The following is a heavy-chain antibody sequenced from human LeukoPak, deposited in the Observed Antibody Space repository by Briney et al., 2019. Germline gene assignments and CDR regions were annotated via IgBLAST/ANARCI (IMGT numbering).Heavy chain of an antibody. CDR1: GGTFSSYA. V-gene: IGHV1-69*05. CDR2: IIPIFGTA. J-gene: IGHJ4*02. Sequence: GSSVKVSCKXSGGTFSSYAISWVRQAPGQGLEWMGGIIPIFGTANYAQKFQGRVTITTDESTSTAYMELSSLRSEDTAVYYCAREKSYSSDWYYFDYWGQGTLVTVSS. CDR3: AREKSYSSDWYYFDY. D-gene: IGHD6-19*01.